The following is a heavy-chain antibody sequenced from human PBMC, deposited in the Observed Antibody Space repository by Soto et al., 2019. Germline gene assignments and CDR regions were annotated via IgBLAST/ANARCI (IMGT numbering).Heavy chain of an antibody. CDR2: IFYSGTT. J-gene: IGHJ6*02. D-gene: IGHD1-1*01. CDR1: GDSISSADYY. CDR3: ARDLWVEPELYYYGMDV. Sequence: SETLSLTCTVSGDSISSADYYWIWIRQTPGKGLEWIGHIFYSGTTYYNPSLKSRLTISVDTSKNHFSLRLTSVTAADTAVYYCARDLWVEPELYYYGMDVWGQGTTVTVS. V-gene: IGHV4-30-4*01.